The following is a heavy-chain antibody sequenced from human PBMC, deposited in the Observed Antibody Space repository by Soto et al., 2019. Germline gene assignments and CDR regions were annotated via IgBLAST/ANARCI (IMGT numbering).Heavy chain of an antibody. CDR3: VRVGREGGIYQGFDY. Sequence: GLEWMGRIIPILGIANYAQKFQGRVTITADKSTSTAYMHMNSLRAEDTAVYYCVRVGREGGIYQGFDYWGQGTLVTVSS. J-gene: IGHJ4*02. V-gene: IGHV1-69*04. D-gene: IGHD3-10*01. CDR2: IIPILGIA.